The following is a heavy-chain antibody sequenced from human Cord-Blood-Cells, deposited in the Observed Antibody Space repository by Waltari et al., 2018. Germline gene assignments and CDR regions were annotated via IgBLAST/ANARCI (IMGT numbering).Heavy chain of an antibody. CDR3: ARAARSNSRNFDY. CDR1: GGTFSSYA. CDR2: ILPIFGTA. V-gene: IGHV1-69*01. Sequence: QVQLVQSGAEVKKPGSSVKVSCKASGGTFSSYAISWGRQAPGQGLEWMGGILPIFGTANYAQTFQVRGTITADEATSTAYMELRSLRAEDTAVYYGARAARSNSRNFDYWGQGTLVTVSS. J-gene: IGHJ4*02. D-gene: IGHD6-13*01.